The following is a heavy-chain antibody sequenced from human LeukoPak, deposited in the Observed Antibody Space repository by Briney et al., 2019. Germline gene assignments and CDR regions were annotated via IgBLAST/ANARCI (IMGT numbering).Heavy chain of an antibody. CDR2: IKSKTDGGTT. V-gene: IGHV3-15*01. Sequence: GGSLRLSCAASEFTFSNAWMSRVRQAPGKGLEWVGRIKSKTDGGTTDYAAPVKGRFTISRDDSKNTLYLQMNSLKTEDTAVYYCTTDGFDEYCSSTSCYPAWGQGTLVTVSS. CDR3: TTDGFDEYCSSTSCYPA. J-gene: IGHJ5*02. CDR1: EFTFSNAW. D-gene: IGHD2-2*01.